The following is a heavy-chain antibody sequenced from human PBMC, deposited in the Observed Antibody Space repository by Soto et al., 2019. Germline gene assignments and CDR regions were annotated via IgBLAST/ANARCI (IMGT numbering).Heavy chain of an antibody. D-gene: IGHD2-2*01. CDR2: INAGNGNT. V-gene: IGHV1-3*01. J-gene: IGHJ4*02. Sequence: ASVKVSCKASGYTFTSYAMHWVRQAPGQRLEWMGWINAGNGNTKYSKKFQGRVTITRDTSASTAYMELSSLRSEDTAVYYCARAGYCSSTSCYYFDYWGQGTLVTVSS. CDR1: GYTFTSYA. CDR3: ARAGYCSSTSCYYFDY.